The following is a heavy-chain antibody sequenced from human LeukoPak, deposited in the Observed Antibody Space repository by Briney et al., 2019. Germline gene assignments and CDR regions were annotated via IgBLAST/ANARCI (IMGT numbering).Heavy chain of an antibody. D-gene: IGHD2-8*01. CDR1: GGSFSGYY. CDR2: INHSGVT. V-gene: IGHV4-34*01. CDR3: ARGHRGVLYYFDW. J-gene: IGHJ4*02. Sequence: SETLSLTCAVYGGSFSGYYWTWIRQSTGKGLEWIGEINHSGVTNYNPSLKRRVTISADTSKNQFSLRLTAVTAAVTAVYFCARGHRGVLYYFDWGGWGTPVSVSS.